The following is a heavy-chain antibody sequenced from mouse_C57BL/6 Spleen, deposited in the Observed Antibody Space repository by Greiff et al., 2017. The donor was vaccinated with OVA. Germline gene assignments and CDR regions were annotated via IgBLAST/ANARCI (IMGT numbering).Heavy chain of an antibody. CDR3: ARWEAPNYAMDY. V-gene: IGHV1-82*01. Sequence: QVQLQQSGPELVKPGASVKISCKASGYAFSSSWMNWVKQRPGKGLEWIGRIYPGDGDTNYNGKFKGKATLTADKSSSTAYMQLSSLTAEDYAVYFCARWEAPNYAMDYWGQGTSVTVSS. CDR2: IYPGDGDT. CDR1: GYAFSSSW. D-gene: IGHD4-1*01. J-gene: IGHJ4*01.